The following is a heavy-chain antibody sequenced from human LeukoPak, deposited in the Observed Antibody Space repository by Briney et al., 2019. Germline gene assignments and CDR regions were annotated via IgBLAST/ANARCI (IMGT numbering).Heavy chain of an antibody. Sequence: SETLSLTCTVSGGSISSYYWSWIRQPPGKGLEWIGYIYYSGSTNYNPSLKSRVTISVDSSKNQFSLKLSSVTAADTAVYYCARDRDNWNDWGQGTLVTVSS. V-gene: IGHV4-59*01. D-gene: IGHD1-20*01. CDR3: ARDRDNWND. J-gene: IGHJ4*02. CDR1: GGSISSYY. CDR2: IYYSGST.